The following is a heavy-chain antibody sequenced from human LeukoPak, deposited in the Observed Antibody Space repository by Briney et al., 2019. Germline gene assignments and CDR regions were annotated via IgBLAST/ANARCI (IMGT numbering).Heavy chain of an antibody. D-gene: IGHD5-24*01. CDR1: GFTFSSYG. CDR3: AQAWRWLQLNY. CDR2: ISYDGSNK. Sequence: PGRSLRLSCAASGFTFSSYGMHWVRQAPGKGLEWVAVISYDGSNKYYADSVKGRFTISRDNSMNTLYLQMNSLRDDDTAVYYCAQAWRWLQLNYWGQGTLVTVSS. J-gene: IGHJ4*02. V-gene: IGHV3-30*18.